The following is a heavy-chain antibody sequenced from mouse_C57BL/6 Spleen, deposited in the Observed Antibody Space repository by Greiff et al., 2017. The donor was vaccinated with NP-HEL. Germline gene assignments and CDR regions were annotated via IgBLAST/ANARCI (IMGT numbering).Heavy chain of an antibody. CDR1: GYTFTSYT. J-gene: IGHJ3*01. CDR2: INPSSGYT. Sequence: VQLQESGAELARPGASVKMSCKASGYTFTSYTMHWVKQRPGQGLEWIGYINPSSGYTKYNQKFKDKATLTADKSSSTAYMQLSSLTSEDSAVYYCARLDYYCSSSQAWFAYWGQGTLVTVSA. D-gene: IGHD1-1*01. CDR3: ARLDYYCSSSQAWFAY. V-gene: IGHV1-4*01.